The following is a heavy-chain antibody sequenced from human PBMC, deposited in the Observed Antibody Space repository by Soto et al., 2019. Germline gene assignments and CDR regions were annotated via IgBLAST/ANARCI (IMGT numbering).Heavy chain of an antibody. J-gene: IGHJ4*02. V-gene: IGHV3-23*01. Sequence: PGGSLILSCAASGFTFGAYTMSWVRQAPGKGLEWVSLISASGDYTNSADPVKGRFTISRDNSKNTLYLEMNSLRAEDTAVYYCARDRQVAHWGQGTLVTVSS. CDR3: ARDRQVAH. D-gene: IGHD2-15*01. CDR1: GFTFGAYT. CDR2: ISASGDYT.